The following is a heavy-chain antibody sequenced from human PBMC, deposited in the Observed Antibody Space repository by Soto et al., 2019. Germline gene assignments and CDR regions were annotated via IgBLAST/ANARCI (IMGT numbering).Heavy chain of an antibody. CDR3: ARDLGDYYDSSGYYTPGSF. J-gene: IGHJ4*02. CDR2: TRNKANSYTT. D-gene: IGHD3-22*01. CDR1: GFTFSDHY. V-gene: IGHV3-72*01. Sequence: PGGSLRLSCAASGFTFSDHYMDWVRQAPGKGLEWVGRTRNKANSYTTEYAASVKGRFTISRDDSKNSLYLQMNSLKTEDTAVYYCARDLGDYYDSSGYYTPGSFWGQGTLVTVSS.